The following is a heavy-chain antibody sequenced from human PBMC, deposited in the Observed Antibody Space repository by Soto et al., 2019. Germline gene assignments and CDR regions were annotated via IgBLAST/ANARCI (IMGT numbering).Heavy chain of an antibody. D-gene: IGHD3-10*02. V-gene: IGHV4-39*07. CDR1: GGSISSGNYY. CDR2: FYYSGST. Sequence: SETLSLTCTVSGGSISSGNYYWGWIRQPPGKGLEWIGSFYYSGSTYHNPSLKSRVTISADTSRNQFSLSLSSLTAADTAVYYCARVDHRGYFSVLTDFWGQGILVTVSS. J-gene: IGHJ4*02. CDR3: ARVDHRGYFSVLTDF.